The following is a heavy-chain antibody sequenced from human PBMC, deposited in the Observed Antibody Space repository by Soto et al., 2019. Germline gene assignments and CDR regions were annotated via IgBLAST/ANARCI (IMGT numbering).Heavy chain of an antibody. CDR1: GYTFTSYD. J-gene: IGHJ4*02. D-gene: IGHD6-13*01. CDR2: MNPNSGNT. V-gene: IGHV1-8*01. CDR3: ARGSVSSSWYSWSIWAYYFDY. Sequence: QVQLVQSGAEVKKPGASVKVSCKASGYTFTSYDINWLRQATGQGLEWLGWMNPNSGNTGYAQKFQGRVTMTRNTSISTAYMEMSSLRSEDTAVYYCARGSVSSSWYSWSIWAYYFDYWGQGTLVTVSS.